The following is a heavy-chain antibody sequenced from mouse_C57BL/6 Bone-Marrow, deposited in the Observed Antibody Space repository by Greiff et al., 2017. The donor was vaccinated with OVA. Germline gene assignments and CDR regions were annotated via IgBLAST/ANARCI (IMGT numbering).Heavy chain of an antibody. V-gene: IGHV5-12*01. CDR1: GFTFSDFY. CDR2: ISNGGGST. Sequence: EVQLQQSGGGLVQPGGSLKLSCAASGFTFSDFYMYWIRQTPEQRLEWVAYISNGGGSTYYPDTVKGRFTISRDNAKNTLYLQMSRLKSEDTAMYYCARREAMDYWGQGTSVTVSS. J-gene: IGHJ4*01. CDR3: ARREAMDY.